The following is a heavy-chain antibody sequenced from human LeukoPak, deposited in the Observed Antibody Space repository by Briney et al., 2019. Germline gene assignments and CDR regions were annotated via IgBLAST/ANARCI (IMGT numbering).Heavy chain of an antibody. V-gene: IGHV3-11*04. Sequence: GGSLRLSCAASGFTFSDYYMSWIRQAPGKGLEWVSYISGSGSTIYYADSVKGRFTISRDNAKNSLYLQMNSLRAEDTTVYYCARVLLADGYKEMAVVGYFDSWGQGTLVTASS. D-gene: IGHD5-24*01. J-gene: IGHJ4*02. CDR1: GFTFSDYY. CDR3: ARVLLADGYKEMAVVGYFDS. CDR2: ISGSGSTI.